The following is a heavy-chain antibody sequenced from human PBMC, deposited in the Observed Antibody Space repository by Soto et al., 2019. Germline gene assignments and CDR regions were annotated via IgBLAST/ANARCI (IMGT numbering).Heavy chain of an antibody. J-gene: IGHJ5*02. CDR2: IFTRNSET. CDR3: ARGYYDSGHGYDL. V-gene: IGHV5-51*01. Sequence: PGESLKISCKGPGRIFNNHWIGWVRQTPGKGLEWMGLIFTRNSETKTSPSFQGHVSFSVDKSINTVYLQWTSLKTADTGMYFCARGYYDSGHGYDLWGPGTLVTVSS. D-gene: IGHD3-10*01. CDR1: GRIFNNHW.